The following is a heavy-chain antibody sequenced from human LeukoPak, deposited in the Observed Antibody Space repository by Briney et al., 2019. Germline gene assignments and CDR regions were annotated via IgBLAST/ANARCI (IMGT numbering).Heavy chain of an antibody. J-gene: IGHJ4*02. V-gene: IGHV4-4*07. CDR3: ASDPVAEAGVEFDY. CDR1: VGSISNSY. CDR2: IYSSWST. D-gene: IGHD6-13*01. Sequence: SETLSLTCTVSVGSISNSYWSSIRQPAGKGLEWIGRIYSSWSTNYNPSLKSRGTMSLDTSKNQFSVKLTTVTAADTGLDCCASDPVAEAGVEFDYWGQGTLVTVSS.